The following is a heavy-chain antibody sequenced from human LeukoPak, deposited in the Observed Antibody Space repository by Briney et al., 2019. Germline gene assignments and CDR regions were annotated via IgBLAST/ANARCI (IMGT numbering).Heavy chain of an antibody. CDR3: AREPAAIGFDY. CDR1: GGSISSGDYY. V-gene: IGHV4-30-4*01. Sequence: SETLSLTCTVSGGSISSGDYYWSWIRQPPGKGLEWIGYIYYSGSPYYNPSLKSRVTISVDMSKNQFSLKLSSVTAADTAVYYCAREPAAIGFDYWGQGTLVTVSS. D-gene: IGHD2-2*02. J-gene: IGHJ4*02. CDR2: IYYSGSP.